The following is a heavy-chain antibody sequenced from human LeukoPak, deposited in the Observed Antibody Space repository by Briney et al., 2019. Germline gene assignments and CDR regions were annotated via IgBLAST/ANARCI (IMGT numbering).Heavy chain of an antibody. CDR2: IYYSGST. CDR1: GGSISSYY. CDR3: ARVIRGGPHMDV. V-gene: IGHV4-59*12. D-gene: IGHD3/OR15-3a*01. Sequence: SETLSLTCTVSGGSISSYYWSWIRQPPGKGLEWIGYIYYSGSTNYNPSLKSRVTISVDTSKNQFSLKLSSVTAADAAVYYCARVIRGGPHMDVWGQGTLVTVSS. J-gene: IGHJ4*02.